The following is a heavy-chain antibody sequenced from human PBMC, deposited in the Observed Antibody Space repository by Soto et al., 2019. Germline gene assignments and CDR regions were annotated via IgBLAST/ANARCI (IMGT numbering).Heavy chain of an antibody. D-gene: IGHD3-16*01. V-gene: IGHV4-59*01. CDR1: AGSLSNYY. CDR3: ARGGRGSGLYFLYYFDL. Sequence: SETLSLTCSVSAGSLSNYYWTWIRQSPGKGLEWIGEIYHTGSTKYNPSLKSRVAISVDMSKNQFSLTLSSVTPADTAVYYCARGGRGSGLYFLYYFDLWGQGTLVTVSS. CDR2: IYHTGST. J-gene: IGHJ4*02.